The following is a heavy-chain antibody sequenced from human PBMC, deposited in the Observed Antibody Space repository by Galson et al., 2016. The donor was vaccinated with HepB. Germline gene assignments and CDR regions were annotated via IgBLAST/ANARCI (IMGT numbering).Heavy chain of an antibody. Sequence: SLRLSCAASGFSLSSYTMNWFRQTPGKGFQRVCGIKSTGRGTNYADSVKGRFTMSRDISKNSLSLQMNTLGADDTGIYCCARDHRALFCGGDCYSFDLWGQGTLVTVAS. J-gene: IGHJ4*02. CDR2: IKSTGRGT. CDR3: ARDHRALFCGGDCYSFDL. V-gene: IGHV3-23*01. CDR1: GFSLSSYT. D-gene: IGHD2-21*01.